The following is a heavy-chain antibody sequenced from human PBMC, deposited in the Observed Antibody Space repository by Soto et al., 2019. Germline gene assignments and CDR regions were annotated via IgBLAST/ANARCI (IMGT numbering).Heavy chain of an antibody. CDR1: GGTFSSYT. D-gene: IGHD3-22*01. CDR3: ARDGYDSSGYYSDAEYFQH. J-gene: IGHJ1*01. V-gene: IGHV1-69*08. CDR2: IIPILGIA. Sequence: QVQLVQSGAEVKKPGSSVKVSCKASGGTFSSYTISWVRQAPGQGLEWMGRIIPILGIANYAQKFQGRVTITADKSTSTAYMELSSLRSEDTAVYYCARDGYDSSGYYSDAEYFQHWGQGTLVTVSS.